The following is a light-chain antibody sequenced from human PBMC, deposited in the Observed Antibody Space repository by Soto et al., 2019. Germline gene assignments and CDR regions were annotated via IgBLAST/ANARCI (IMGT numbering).Light chain of an antibody. CDR2: SAS. CDR3: QHYGSYSPT. V-gene: IGKV1-16*01. CDR1: QGITDY. J-gene: IGKJ1*01. Sequence: DIQMTQSPSSLSASVGDRVAITCRAGQGITDYLNWYQQKAGKAPKLLISSASRLQSGVPSRFSGSGSGTEFTLTISSLQPDDIATYYCQHYGSYSPTFGQGTKVEIK.